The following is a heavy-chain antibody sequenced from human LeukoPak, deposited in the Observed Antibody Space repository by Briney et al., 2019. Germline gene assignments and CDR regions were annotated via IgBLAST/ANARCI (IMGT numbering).Heavy chain of an antibody. Sequence: SETLSLTCTVSGGSISTSNYYWGWIRQPPGKGLEWIGNIFYSGSTYYIPSLKSRVTISVDTSKNQFSLKLSSVTAADTAVYYCARALGTTIDYWGQGTLVTVSS. CDR2: IFYSGST. V-gene: IGHV4-39*07. J-gene: IGHJ4*02. CDR1: GGSISTSNYY. CDR3: ARALGTTIDY. D-gene: IGHD4-17*01.